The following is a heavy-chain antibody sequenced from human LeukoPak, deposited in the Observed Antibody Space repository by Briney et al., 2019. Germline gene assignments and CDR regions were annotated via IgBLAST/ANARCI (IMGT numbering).Heavy chain of an antibody. V-gene: IGHV3-23*01. CDR2: ISGSGGTT. J-gene: IGHJ4*02. CDR3: ATDYRGYSSNFDY. Sequence: GRSLRLSCAASGFTFSSYAMSWVRQAPGKGLEWVSVISGSGGTTYYADSVKGRFTISRDNSKNTLYLQMNSLRAEDTAVYYCATDYRGYSSNFDYWGQGTLVTVSS. D-gene: IGHD5-18*01. CDR1: GFTFSSYA.